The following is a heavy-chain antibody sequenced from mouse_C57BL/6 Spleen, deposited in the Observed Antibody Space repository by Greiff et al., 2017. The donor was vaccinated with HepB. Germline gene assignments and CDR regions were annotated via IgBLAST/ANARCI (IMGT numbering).Heavy chain of an antibody. V-gene: IGHV1-42*01. J-gene: IGHJ3*01. CDR3: ARGDGYGFAY. CDR2: INPSTGGT. CDR1: GYSFTGYY. Sequence: EVQLQQSGPELVKPGASVKRSCKASGYSFTGYYMNWVKQSPEKRLEWIGEINPSTGGTTYNQKFKAKATLTVDKSSSTAYMQLKSLTSEDSAVYYCARGDGYGFAYWGQGTLVTVAA. D-gene: IGHD2-2*01.